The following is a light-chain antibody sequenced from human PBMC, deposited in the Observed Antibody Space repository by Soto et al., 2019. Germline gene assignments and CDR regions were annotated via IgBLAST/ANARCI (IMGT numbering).Light chain of an antibody. CDR1: QSISST. CDR2: GAA. V-gene: IGKV3-15*01. Sequence: EIVMTQSPAILSVSPCERVTLSLRANQSISSTLAWYQQKPGQAPRLLIYGAATRATGIPARFSGSGSGTDFTLTINSLQSEDFAVYYCQMYNNWVGTFGGGTKVDI. CDR3: QMYNNWVGT. J-gene: IGKJ4*01.